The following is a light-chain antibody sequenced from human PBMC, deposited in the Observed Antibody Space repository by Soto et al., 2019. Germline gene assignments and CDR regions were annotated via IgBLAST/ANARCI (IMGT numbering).Light chain of an antibody. J-gene: IGKJ4*02. V-gene: IGKV4-1*01. CDR1: QSIFYSSTNKNY. CDR3: LQYWSTPLA. Sequence: DIVMTQSPDSLAVSLGERATINCKSSQSIFYSSTNKNYLAWYQQKPGQPPELLIYLASTPESGVPDRFSGSGAATDLTLNISSLRAEDVAYYYFLQYWSTPLAFGGGTKVEIQ. CDR2: LAS.